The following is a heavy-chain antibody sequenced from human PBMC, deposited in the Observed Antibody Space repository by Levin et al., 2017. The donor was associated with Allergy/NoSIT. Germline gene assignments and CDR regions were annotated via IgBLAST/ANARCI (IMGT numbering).Heavy chain of an antibody. CDR1: GGSVSTGSYY. V-gene: IGHV4-61*03. CDR2: IHYSGST. D-gene: IGHD2-2*01. CDR3: SRDRIVPAANGYYYYGMDG. Sequence: GSLRLSCTVAGGSVSTGSYYWSWIRQPPGKPLEWIGHIHYSGSTNYNPSLKSRVTLSVDTSKNHFSLRLTSVTAADAAVYYCSRDRIVPAANGYYYYGMDGWGQGTTVTVSS. J-gene: IGHJ6*02.